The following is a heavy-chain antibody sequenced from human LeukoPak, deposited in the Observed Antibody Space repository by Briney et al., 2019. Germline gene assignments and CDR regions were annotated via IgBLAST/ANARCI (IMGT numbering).Heavy chain of an antibody. D-gene: IGHD3-16*01. CDR2: IYTGGST. Sequence: PGGSLRLSCAASGFTVSSSYMSWVRQAPGKGLEWVSIIYTGGSTYYADSVKGRFTISRDNSKNTLYLQMNSLRDEDTAVYYCVRDSYGTSWGQGTLVTVSS. V-gene: IGHV3-66*01. CDR1: GFTVSSSY. J-gene: IGHJ5*02. CDR3: VRDSYGTS.